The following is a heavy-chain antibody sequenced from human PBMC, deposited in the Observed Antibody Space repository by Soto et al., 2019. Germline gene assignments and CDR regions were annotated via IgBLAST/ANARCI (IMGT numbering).Heavy chain of an antibody. CDR3: ARGIAAPRGGRFWFDP. CDR2: MNPNSGNT. Sequence: GASVKVSCKASGYTFTSYDINWVRQATGQGLEWMGWMNPNSGNTGYAQKFQGRVTMTRNTSISTAYMELSSLRSEDTAVYYCARGIAAPRGGRFWFDPWGQGTLVTVS. V-gene: IGHV1-8*01. J-gene: IGHJ5*02. CDR1: GYTFTSYD. D-gene: IGHD6-6*01.